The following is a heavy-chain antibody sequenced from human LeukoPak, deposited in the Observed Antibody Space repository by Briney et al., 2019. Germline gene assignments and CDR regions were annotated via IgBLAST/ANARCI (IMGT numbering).Heavy chain of an antibody. Sequence: PGGSLRLSCAASGFTFSSYWMSWVRQAPGKGLEWVANIKQDGSEKYYVDSVKGRFTISRDNAKNSLYLQMNSLRAEDTAVYYCARDGRYGDYAFDIWGQGTMVTVSS. V-gene: IGHV3-7*01. D-gene: IGHD4-17*01. J-gene: IGHJ3*02. CDR2: IKQDGSEK. CDR3: ARDGRYGDYAFDI. CDR1: GFTFSSYW.